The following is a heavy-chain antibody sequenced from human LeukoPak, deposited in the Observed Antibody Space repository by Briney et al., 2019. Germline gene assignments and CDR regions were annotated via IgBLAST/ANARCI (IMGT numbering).Heavy chain of an antibody. D-gene: IGHD2-2*01. J-gene: IGHJ4*02. Sequence: PGRSLRLSCAASGFTFSSYGMHWVRQAPGKGLEWVAVIWYDGSNKYYADSVKGRFTISRDNSKNTLYLQMNSLRAEGTAVYYCASWTQSTSFWGQGTLVTVSS. CDR1: GFTFSSYG. CDR2: IWYDGSNK. CDR3: ASWTQSTSF. V-gene: IGHV3-33*01.